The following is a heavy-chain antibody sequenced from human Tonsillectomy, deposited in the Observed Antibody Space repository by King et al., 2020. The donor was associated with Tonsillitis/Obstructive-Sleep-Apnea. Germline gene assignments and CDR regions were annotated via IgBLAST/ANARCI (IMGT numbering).Heavy chain of an antibody. CDR3: ARQGYDFWSGYPSRAFDI. V-gene: IGHV5-51*01. J-gene: IGHJ3*02. CDR2: IYPGDSDT. Sequence: EEQLVQSGAEVKKPGESLKISCKGSGYSFTSYWIGWVRQMPGKGLEWMGIIYPGDSDTRYRPSFQGQVTISADKSISTAYLQWSSLKASDTAMYYCARQGYDFWSGYPSRAFDIWGRGTMVTVSS. CDR1: GYSFTSYW. D-gene: IGHD3-3*01.